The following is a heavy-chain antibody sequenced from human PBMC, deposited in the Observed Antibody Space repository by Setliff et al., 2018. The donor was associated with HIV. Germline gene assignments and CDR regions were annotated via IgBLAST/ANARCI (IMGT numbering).Heavy chain of an antibody. CDR3: ARDWVTRSNYYGSGSPWYFDF. CDR2: VYASAYS. Sequence: SETLSLTCTVSGDSIGDYSWNWIRQPAGKGLEWIGRVYASAYSNYNPSLKSRVTMSVDTSQNQFSLKLRSVNAADTAVYYCARDWVTRSNYYGSGSPWYFDFWGRGILVTVSS. D-gene: IGHD3-10*01. CDR1: GDSIGDYS. J-gene: IGHJ2*01. V-gene: IGHV4-4*07.